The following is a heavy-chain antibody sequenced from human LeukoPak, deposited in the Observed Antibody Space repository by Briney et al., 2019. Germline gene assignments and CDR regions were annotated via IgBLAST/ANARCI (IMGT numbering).Heavy chain of an antibody. CDR2: IYSGGAT. CDR1: GFTFTNAW. D-gene: IGHD1-26*01. CDR3: ARGPIVGPTKGFDP. V-gene: IGHV3-53*01. J-gene: IGHJ5*02. Sequence: SGGSLRLSCAASGFTFTNAWMSWVRQAPGKGLEWVSVIYSGGATYYADSVKGRFTISRDNSKNMLYLQMNSLRAEDTAVYYCARGPIVGPTKGFDPWGQGTLVTVSS.